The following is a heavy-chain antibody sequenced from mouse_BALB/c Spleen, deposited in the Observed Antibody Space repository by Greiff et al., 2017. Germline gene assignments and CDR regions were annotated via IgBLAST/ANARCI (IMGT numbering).Heavy chain of an antibody. CDR3: AQRTYYDYIMDY. J-gene: IGHJ4*01. CDR1: GFSLSTSGMG. V-gene: IGHV8-12*01. Sequence: QVTLKVSGPGILQPSQTLSLTCSFSGFSLSTSGMGVSWIRQPSGKGLEWLAHIYWDDDKRYNPSLKSRLTISKDTSRNQVFLKITSVDTADTATYYCAQRTYYDYIMDYWGQGTSVTVSS. D-gene: IGHD2-4*01. CDR2: IYWDDDK.